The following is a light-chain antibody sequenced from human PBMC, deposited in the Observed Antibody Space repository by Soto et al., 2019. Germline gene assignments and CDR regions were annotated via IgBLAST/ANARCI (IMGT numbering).Light chain of an antibody. CDR3: QKFNTASLT. Sequence: DIQMTQSPSSLSASVGDRVTITCRASQDISVYLAWYQQKQGKVPKLLIYSASTLQSGVPSRFSGSGSGTDFTLTTSSLLTEDVATYYCQKFNTASLTFGQGKRLEIK. CDR2: SAS. V-gene: IGKV1-27*01. J-gene: IGKJ5*01. CDR1: QDISVY.